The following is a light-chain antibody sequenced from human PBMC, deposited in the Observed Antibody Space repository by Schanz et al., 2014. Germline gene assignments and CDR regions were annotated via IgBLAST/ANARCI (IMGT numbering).Light chain of an antibody. CDR3: SSYAGNKVV. CDR1: SSDVGGYNY. CDR2: EVT. J-gene: IGLJ3*02. V-gene: IGLV2-8*01. Sequence: QSALTQPASVSGSPGQSITISCTGTSSDVGGYNYVSWYQQHPGKAPKLMIYEVTKRPSGVPDRFSGSKSGNTASLTVSGLQAEDEADYYCSSYAGNKVVFGGGTKLTVL.